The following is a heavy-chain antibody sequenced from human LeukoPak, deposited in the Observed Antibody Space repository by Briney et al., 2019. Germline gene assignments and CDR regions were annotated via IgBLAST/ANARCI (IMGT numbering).Heavy chain of an antibody. V-gene: IGHV1-18*01. D-gene: IGHD6-13*01. CDR2: ISAYNGNT. J-gene: IGHJ4*02. CDR1: GYTFTSYG. Sequence: ASVKVSCKASGYTFTSYGISWVRQAPGQGLEWMGWISAYNGNTNYAQKPQGRVTLTRDTSTTTAYLELRGLQSDDTAIYYCARGSSYTSSWHEDYWGQGTLVTVSS. CDR3: ARGSSYTSSWHEDY.